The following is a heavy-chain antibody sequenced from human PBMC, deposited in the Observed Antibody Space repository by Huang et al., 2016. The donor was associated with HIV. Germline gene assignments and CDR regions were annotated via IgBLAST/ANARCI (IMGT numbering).Heavy chain of an antibody. V-gene: IGHV3-30*02. Sequence: QVQLVESGGGVVQPGGSLRLSCAASGFTFSSYGMHWVRQAQGKGLEWGAVIRYDGSNKYYADSVRGRFTISRDNSKNTLYLQMNSLRAEDTAVYYCAKGSMANAFDIWGQGTMVTVSS. J-gene: IGHJ3*02. D-gene: IGHD3-10*01. CDR1: GFTFSSYG. CDR3: AKGSMANAFDI. CDR2: IRYDGSNK.